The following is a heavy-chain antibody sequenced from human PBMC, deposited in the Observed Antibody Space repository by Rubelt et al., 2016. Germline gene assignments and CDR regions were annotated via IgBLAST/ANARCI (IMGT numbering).Heavy chain of an antibody. J-gene: IGHJ4*02. CDR1: GGSISSTSSY. CDR3: ARRGVGGFAY. D-gene: IGHD6-25*01. CDR2: IDHRGTT. V-gene: IGHV4-39*07. Sequence: QLQLQESGPGLVKPSETLSLICTVSGGSISSTSSYWGWIRQPPGKGLEWIGEIDHRGTTNYNPTLKSRVTVSVDPSKNQFPRRLNSVTAADTGVYYCARRGVGGFAYWDQGTLVTVSS.